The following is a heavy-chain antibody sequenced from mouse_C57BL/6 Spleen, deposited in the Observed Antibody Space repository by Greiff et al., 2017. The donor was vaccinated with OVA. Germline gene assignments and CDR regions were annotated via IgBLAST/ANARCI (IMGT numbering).Heavy chain of an antibody. CDR2: IFPGSGST. CDR1: GYTFTDYY. Sequence: VQGVESGPELVKPGASVKISCKASGYTFTDYYINWVKQRPGQGLEWIGWIFPGSGSTYYNEKFKGKATLTVDKSSSTAYMLLSSLTSDDSAVYFCARGGPKAWFAYWGQGTLVTVSA. V-gene: IGHV1-75*01. J-gene: IGHJ3*01. CDR3: ARGGPKAWFAY.